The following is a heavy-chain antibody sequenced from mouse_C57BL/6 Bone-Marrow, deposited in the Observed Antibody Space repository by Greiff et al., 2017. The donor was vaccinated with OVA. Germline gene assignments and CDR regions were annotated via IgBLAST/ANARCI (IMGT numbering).Heavy chain of an antibody. V-gene: IGHV6-3*01. J-gene: IGHJ3*01. CDR3: TEFYYYGSSYSY. CDR2: IRLKSDNYAT. D-gene: IGHD1-1*01. CDR1: GFTFSNYW. Sequence: EVQLVESGGGLVQPGGSMKLSCVASGFTFSNYWMNWVRQSPEKGLEWVAQIRLKSDNYATHYAESVKGRFTISRDDSKSSVYLQMNNLRAEDTGIYYCTEFYYYGSSYSYWGQGTLVTVSA.